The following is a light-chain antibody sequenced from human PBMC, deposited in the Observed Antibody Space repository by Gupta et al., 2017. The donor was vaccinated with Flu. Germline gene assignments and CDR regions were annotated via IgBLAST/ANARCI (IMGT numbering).Light chain of an antibody. CDR3: QQYNNWPLT. V-gene: IGKV3-15*01. CDR2: SAS. CDR1: QSVSSS. J-gene: IGKJ4*01. Sequence: EIVITQSPATLSVSPGERATLSCRPSQSVSSSLAWYQQKPGQAPRLLIYSASTRATGIPARFSGSGSGTEFTLTISSLQSEDFAVYYCQQYNNWPLTFGGGTKVEIK.